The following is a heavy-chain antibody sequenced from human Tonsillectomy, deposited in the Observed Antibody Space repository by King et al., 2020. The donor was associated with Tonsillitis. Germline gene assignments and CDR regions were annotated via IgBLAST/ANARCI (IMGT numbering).Heavy chain of an antibody. CDR2: IDPSDSYT. D-gene: IGHD3-10*01. CDR3: ARRETLGGLWFGEAFFVFDI. Sequence: VQLVESGAEVKKPGESLRISCKASGYSFTTYWITWVRQMPGKGLEWMGRIDPSDSYTNYNPSFQGHVTISADKSISTAYLQGSSLKASDTAMYYCARRETLGGLWFGEAFFVFDIWGQGTMVTVSS. CDR1: GYSFTTYW. J-gene: IGHJ3*02. V-gene: IGHV5-10-1*03.